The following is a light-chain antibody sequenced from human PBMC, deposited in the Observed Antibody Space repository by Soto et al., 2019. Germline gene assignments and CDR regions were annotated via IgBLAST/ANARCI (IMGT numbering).Light chain of an antibody. CDR1: QSVDRNY. V-gene: IGKV3-20*01. CDR2: GAS. CDR3: HQYGLSPPYT. Sequence: EIVLTQSPGTLSLSPGARATLSCRASQSVDRNYLAWYQHKTGQTPRLVIYGASTRATGIPDRFSGSGSGTDFTLTISRLEPEDFAVYYCHQYGLSPPYTFGPGTKVDIK. J-gene: IGKJ3*01.